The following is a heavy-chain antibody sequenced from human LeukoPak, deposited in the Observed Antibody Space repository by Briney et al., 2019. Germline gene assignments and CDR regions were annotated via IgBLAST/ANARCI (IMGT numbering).Heavy chain of an antibody. CDR1: GGSISSYY. Sequence: SETLSLTCTVSGGSISSYYWSWIRQPPGKGLEWIGYIYYSGSTNYNPSLKSRVTISVDTSKNQFSLKLSSVTAADTAVYYCARVQASAAKKTIYYYYYYGMDVWGQGTTVTVSS. V-gene: IGHV4-59*01. J-gene: IGHJ6*02. D-gene: IGHD2-21*01. CDR3: ARVQASAAKKTIYYYYYYGMDV. CDR2: IYYSGST.